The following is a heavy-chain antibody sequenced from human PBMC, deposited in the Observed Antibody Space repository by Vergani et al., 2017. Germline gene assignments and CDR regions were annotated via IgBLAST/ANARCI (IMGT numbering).Heavy chain of an antibody. CDR1: GFIFSSYA. D-gene: IGHD3-22*01. Sequence: EVQLLESGGALVQPGKSLRLSCAASGFIFSSYAMTWVRQAPGKGLEWVSSISASDGNTYYADSVKGRVTISRDNSKNTLSLQMNSLTAEDTAIYYCAGPQGTSAYYYGGFDYWGQGILVTVSS. V-gene: IGHV3-23*01. J-gene: IGHJ4*02. CDR3: AGPQGTSAYYYGGFDY. CDR2: ISASDGNT.